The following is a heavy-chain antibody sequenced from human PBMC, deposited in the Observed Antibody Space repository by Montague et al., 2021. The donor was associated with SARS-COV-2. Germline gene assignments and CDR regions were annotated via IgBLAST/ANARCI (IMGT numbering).Heavy chain of an antibody. Sequence: SETLSPTCAVYGGSFSDYHWTWIRQSPGGGLEWIGQINYGGSTKYSPSLRSRVTISIDTSKNPFSLKLTSVNAADTAVYDCARGAPGYWGQGTLVTVSS. CDR2: INYGGST. J-gene: IGHJ4*02. CDR3: ARGAPGY. CDR1: GGSFSDYH. V-gene: IGHV4-34*01. D-gene: IGHD1-1*01.